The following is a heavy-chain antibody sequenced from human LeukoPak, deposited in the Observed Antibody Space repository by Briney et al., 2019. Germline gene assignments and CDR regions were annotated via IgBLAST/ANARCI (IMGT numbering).Heavy chain of an antibody. CDR3: ARHRKGSRGLYYYYMDV. CDR1: GGSFSGYY. J-gene: IGHJ6*03. D-gene: IGHD2-15*01. CDR2: INHSGST. Sequence: SETLSLACAVYGGSFSGYYWSWIRQPPGKGLEWIGEINHSGSTNYNPSLKSRVTISVDTSKNQFSLKLSSVTAADTAVYYCARHRKGSRGLYYYYMDVWGKGTTVTISS. V-gene: IGHV4-34*01.